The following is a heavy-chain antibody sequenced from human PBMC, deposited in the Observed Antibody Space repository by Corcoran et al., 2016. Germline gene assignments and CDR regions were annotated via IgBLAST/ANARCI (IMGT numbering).Heavy chain of an antibody. V-gene: IGHV5-51*01. CDR1: GYSFTSYW. Sequence: EVQLVQSGAEVKKPGESLKISCKGSGYSFTSYWIGWVRQMPGKGLEWMGIIYPGDSDTRYSPSFQGQVTISADKSISTAYLQWSSLKAPDTAMDYCAGHKWTGDGYNLYWYFDLWGRGTLVTVSS. D-gene: IGHD5-12*01. CDR2: IYPGDSDT. CDR3: AGHKWTGDGYNLYWYFDL. J-gene: IGHJ2*01.